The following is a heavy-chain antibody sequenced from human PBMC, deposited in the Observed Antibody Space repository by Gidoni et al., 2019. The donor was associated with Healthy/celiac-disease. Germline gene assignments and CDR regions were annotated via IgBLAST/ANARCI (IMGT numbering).Heavy chain of an antibody. J-gene: IGHJ5*02. CDR2: IWYDGSNK. D-gene: IGHD4-17*01. V-gene: IGHV3-33*01. CDR1: GFTFPSYG. CDR3: ARGVYGDYERDWFDP. Sequence: QVQLVESGGGVVQPGRSLRLSCAASGFTFPSYGMHWVRQAPGTGLEWVAVIWYDGSNKYYADSVKGRFTISRDNSKNTLYLQMNSLRAEDTAVYYCARGVYGDYERDWFDPWGQGTLVTVSS.